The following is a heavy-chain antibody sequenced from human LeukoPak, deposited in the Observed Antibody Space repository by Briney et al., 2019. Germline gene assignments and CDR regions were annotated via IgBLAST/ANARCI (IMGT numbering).Heavy chain of an antibody. Sequence: SETLSLTCTVSGDSISSSSYYWGWIRQPPGKGLEWIGSIYYSGSTFYNPSLKSRVTISRDTSKNQFSLKLSSVTAADTAVYYCARHPNVYDSSGYLGSHDYWGQGTLVTVSS. V-gene: IGHV4-39*01. CDR2: IYYSGST. J-gene: IGHJ4*02. CDR1: GDSISSSSYY. CDR3: ARHPNVYDSSGYLGSHDY. D-gene: IGHD3-22*01.